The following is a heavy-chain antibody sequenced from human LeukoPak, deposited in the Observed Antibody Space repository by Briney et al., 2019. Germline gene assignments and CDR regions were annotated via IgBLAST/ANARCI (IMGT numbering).Heavy chain of an antibody. V-gene: IGHV3-74*01. CDR1: GFTFSSYW. CDR2: INSDGSST. D-gene: IGHD4-11*01. Sequence: PGGSLRLSCAASGFTFSSYWMHWVRQAPGKGLVWVSRINSDGSSTSYADSVKGRFTISRDNAKNTLYLQMNSLRAEDTAVYYCATPASYSNYALFDYWGQGTLVTVSS. CDR3: ATPASYSNYALFDY. J-gene: IGHJ4*02.